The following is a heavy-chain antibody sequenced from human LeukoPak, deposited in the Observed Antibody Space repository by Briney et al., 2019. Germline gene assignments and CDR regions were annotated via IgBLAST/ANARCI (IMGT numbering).Heavy chain of an antibody. D-gene: IGHD6-13*01. Sequence: GGSLRLSCAASGFTFSNAWMSWVRQAPGRGLEWVGRIKSKTDGGTTDYAAPVKGRFTISRDDSKNTLYLQMNSLKTEDTAVYYCTTPPPPMLSRGKVSRQLVRGFDDAFDIWGQGTMVTVSS. CDR2: IKSKTDGGTT. V-gene: IGHV3-15*01. J-gene: IGHJ3*02. CDR1: GFTFSNAW. CDR3: TTPPPPMLSRGKVSRQLVRGFDDAFDI.